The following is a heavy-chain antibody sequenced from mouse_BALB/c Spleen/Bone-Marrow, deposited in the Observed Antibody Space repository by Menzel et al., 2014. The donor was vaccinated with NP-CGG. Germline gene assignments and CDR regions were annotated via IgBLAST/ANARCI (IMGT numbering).Heavy chain of an antibody. Sequence: QVRLQQSGAELVRPGASVKLSCKASGYTFTSYWINWVKQRPGQGLEWIGNIYPSDSYTNYNQKFKDKATLTVDKSSSTAYMQLSSPTSEDSAVYYCTRSGGYYFDYWGQGTTLTVSS. V-gene: IGHV1-69*02. J-gene: IGHJ2*01. CDR2: IYPSDSYT. CDR1: GYTFTSYW. CDR3: TRSGGYYFDY.